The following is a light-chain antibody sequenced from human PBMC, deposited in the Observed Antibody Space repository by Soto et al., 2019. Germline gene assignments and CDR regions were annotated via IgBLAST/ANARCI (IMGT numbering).Light chain of an antibody. V-gene: IGKV1-12*01. CDR1: QGIRTS. CDR3: QHANSFPLT. CDR2: TAS. J-gene: IGKJ4*01. Sequence: DIQMTQSPSSVSASVGDRVTITCRASQGIRTSLAWYQQKPGKAPNLLVHTASSLQSGVPSRFSGSGSGTDFTLTISSLQPEDFATYYCQHANSFPLTFGGGTKVEIK.